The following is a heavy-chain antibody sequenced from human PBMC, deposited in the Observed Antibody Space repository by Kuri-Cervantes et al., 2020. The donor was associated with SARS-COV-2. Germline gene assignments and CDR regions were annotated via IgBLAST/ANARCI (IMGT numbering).Heavy chain of an antibody. CDR2: ITWDGYNT. J-gene: IGHJ4*02. Sequence: GESLKISCAASGFTLGDYGMYWVRQAPGKGLEWVSSITWDGYNTFYADSVKGRFTMSRDSSRNSLYLQMSSLRVGDTAVYFCAKVFGVGSNIKYFDYWGQGTVVTVSS. CDR1: GFTLGDYG. V-gene: IGHV3-43D*03. D-gene: IGHD2/OR15-2a*01. CDR3: AKVFGVGSNIKYFDY.